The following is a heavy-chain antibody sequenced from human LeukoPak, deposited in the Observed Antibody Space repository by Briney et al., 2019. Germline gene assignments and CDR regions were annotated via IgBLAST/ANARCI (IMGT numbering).Heavy chain of an antibody. J-gene: IGHJ6*02. CDR2: IYTSGST. Sequence: SETLSLTCTVSGGSISSYYWSWVRQPAGKGLEWIGRIYTSGSTNYNPSLKSRVTMSVDTSKNQFSLKLSSVTAADTAVYYCARGYCSSTSCSYYYYGMDVWGQGTTVTVSS. CDR3: ARGYCSSTSCSYYYYGMDV. D-gene: IGHD2-2*01. V-gene: IGHV4-4*07. CDR1: GGSISSYY.